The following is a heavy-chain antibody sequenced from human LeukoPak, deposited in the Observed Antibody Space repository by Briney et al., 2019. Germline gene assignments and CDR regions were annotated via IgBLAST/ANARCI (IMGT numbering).Heavy chain of an antibody. CDR2: ISYDGSNK. CDR1: GFTFSSYA. V-gene: IGHV3-30-3*01. D-gene: IGHD3-22*01. Sequence: PGRSLRLSCAASGFTFSSYAMHWVRQAPGKGLEWVAVISYDGSNKYYADSVKGRFTISRDNSKNTLYLQMNSLRAEDTAVYYCARDSVHGYYDSSGYSALFDYWGQGTLVTVSS. CDR3: ARDSVHGYYDSSGYSALFDY. J-gene: IGHJ4*02.